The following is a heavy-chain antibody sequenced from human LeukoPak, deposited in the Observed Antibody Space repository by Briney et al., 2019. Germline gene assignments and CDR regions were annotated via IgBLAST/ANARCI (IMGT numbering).Heavy chain of an antibody. Sequence: GESLKISCKGSGYSFTSYWIGRVRQMPGKGLEWMGIIYPGDSDTRYSPSFQGQVTISADTSISTAYLQWSSLEASDTAIYYCARLIRYCTSSNCYFTYFDYLGQGTLVTVSS. J-gene: IGHJ4*02. CDR2: IYPGDSDT. V-gene: IGHV5-51*01. D-gene: IGHD2-2*01. CDR3: ARLIRYCTSSNCYFTYFDY. CDR1: GYSFTSYW.